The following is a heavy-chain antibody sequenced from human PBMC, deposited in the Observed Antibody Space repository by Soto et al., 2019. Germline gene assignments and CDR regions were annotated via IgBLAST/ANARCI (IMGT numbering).Heavy chain of an antibody. CDR1: GGSISSGGYY. CDR3: ARDHIGLRYYYYYYYGMDV. D-gene: IGHD3-9*01. V-gene: IGHV4-31*03. CDR2: IYYSGST. Sequence: QVQLQESGPGLVKPSQTLSLTCTVSGGSISSGGYYWSWIRQHPGKGLEWIGYIYYSGSTYYNPSLQRRVTISVDTSKNQFSLKLSSVTAADTAVYYCARDHIGLRYYYYYYYGMDVWGQGTTVTVSS. J-gene: IGHJ6*02.